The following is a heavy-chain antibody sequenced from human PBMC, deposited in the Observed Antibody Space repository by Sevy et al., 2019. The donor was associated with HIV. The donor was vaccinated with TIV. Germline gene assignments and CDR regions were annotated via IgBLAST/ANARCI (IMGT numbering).Heavy chain of an antibody. J-gene: IGHJ5*02. V-gene: IGHV4-39*01. CDR2: IFYRGPT. CDR1: GDSISTDTYY. CDR3: ARLRRRTGHNCFDP. D-gene: IGHD7-27*01. Sequence: SETLSLTCTVSGDSISTDTYYWGWIRQSPGKGLEWIGNIFYRGPTYYNPSLKSRVTISVDTSKNQFSLNLTSVTAADTAVYYCARLRRRTGHNCFDPWGLGTLVTVSS.